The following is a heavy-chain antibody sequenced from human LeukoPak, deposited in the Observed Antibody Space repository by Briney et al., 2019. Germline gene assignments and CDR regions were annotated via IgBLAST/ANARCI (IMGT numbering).Heavy chain of an antibody. CDR3: ARRQGTTLNFDY. D-gene: IGHD1-1*01. J-gene: IGHJ4*02. CDR1: GYTFTDYY. CDR2: INPNSGVT. V-gene: IGHV1-2*02. Sequence: ASVKVSCKASGYTFTDYYVHWVRQAPGQGLEWMGWINPNSGVTNYAQNLQGRVTMTTDTSTSTAYMELRSLRSDDTAVYYCARRQGTTLNFDYWGQGTLVTVSS.